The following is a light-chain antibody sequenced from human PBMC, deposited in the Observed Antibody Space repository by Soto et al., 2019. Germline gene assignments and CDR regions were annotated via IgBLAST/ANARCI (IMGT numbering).Light chain of an antibody. CDR2: DAS. V-gene: IGKV1-5*01. Sequence: DIQMTQSPSTLSASVGDRVTITCRASQSISSWLAWYQQKPGKAPKLLIYDASSLESGVPSRFSGSGSGTEFTLTISSLQPDDFATYYCQQYDNLPSFTFGPGTKGDIK. CDR1: QSISSW. J-gene: IGKJ3*01. CDR3: QQYDNLPSFT.